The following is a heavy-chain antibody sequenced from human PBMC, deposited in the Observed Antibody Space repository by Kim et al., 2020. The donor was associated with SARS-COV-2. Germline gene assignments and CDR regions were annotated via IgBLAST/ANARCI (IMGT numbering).Heavy chain of an antibody. J-gene: IGHJ4*02. Sequence: GGSLRLSCTASGFTFGDYAMSWVRQAPGKGLEWVGFIRSKAYGGTTEYAASVKGRFTISRDDSKSIAYLQMNSLKTEDTAVYYCTRGGGYYDILTGYGPFDYWGQGTLVTVSS. CDR1: GFTFGDYA. D-gene: IGHD3-9*01. V-gene: IGHV3-49*04. CDR2: IRSKAYGGTT. CDR3: TRGGGYYDILTGYGPFDY.